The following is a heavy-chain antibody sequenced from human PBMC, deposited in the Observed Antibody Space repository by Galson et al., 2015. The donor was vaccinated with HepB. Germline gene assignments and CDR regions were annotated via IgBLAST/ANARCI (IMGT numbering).Heavy chain of an antibody. CDR1: GFSFSNYA. CDR3: ARDWLHYFDSSNYLDS. V-gene: IGHV3-33*01. D-gene: IGHD3-22*01. J-gene: IGHJ4*02. CDR2: IWHDGSHE. Sequence: SLRLSCAASGFSFSNYAMHWVRQAPGKGLEWVAVIWHDGSHESYADSVKGRFTISRDNSKNTLYLQMNSLRAEDTAVYYCARDWLHYFDSSNYLDSWGQGTLVTVSS.